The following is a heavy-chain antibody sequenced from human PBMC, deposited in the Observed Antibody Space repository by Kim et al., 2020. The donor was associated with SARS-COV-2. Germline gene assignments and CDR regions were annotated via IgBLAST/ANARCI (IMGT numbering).Heavy chain of an antibody. D-gene: IGHD3-10*01. V-gene: IGHV1-3*01. CDR3: ARTYGSGKFDY. CDR2: INAGNGDT. J-gene: IGHJ4*02. CDR1: GYTFATYA. Sequence: ASVKVSCKASGYTFATYAMHWVRQAPGQRLEWMGWINAGNGDTRYSQKFQGRVTVTRDTSASTAYMEMSSLRSEDTAVYYCARTYGSGKFDYWGQGTLVTVSS.